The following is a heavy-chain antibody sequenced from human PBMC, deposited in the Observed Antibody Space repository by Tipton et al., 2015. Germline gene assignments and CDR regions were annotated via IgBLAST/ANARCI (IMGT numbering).Heavy chain of an antibody. Sequence: GLVKPSETLSLTCTVSGGSFSDYYWSWIRQSPGEGLEWIGYIYFSGRTYYNPSFKSRATISVDTSKEQFSLKLTSVTAADTAVYYCACQDYDSLTRDYQTVDYWGQGTLVTVSS. CDR2: IYFSGRT. D-gene: IGHD3-9*01. CDR3: ACQDYDSLTRDYQTVDY. CDR1: GGSFSDYY. V-gene: IGHV4-59*04. J-gene: IGHJ4*02.